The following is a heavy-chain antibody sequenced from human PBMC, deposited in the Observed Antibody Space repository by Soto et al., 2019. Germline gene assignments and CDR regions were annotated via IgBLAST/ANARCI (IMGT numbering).Heavy chain of an antibody. D-gene: IGHD2-2*02. CDR3: ARDPSAKYCSSNSCYRPFYYCYGMDV. CDR1: GGTFSSYA. J-gene: IGHJ6*02. Sequence: VQLVQSGAEVKKPGSSVKVSCKASGGTFSSYAISWVRQAPGQGLEWMGGIIPIFGTANYAQKFQGRVTITADKSTSTAYMEMSSLRSEDTAVYYCARDPSAKYCSSNSCYRPFYYCYGMDVWGQGTTVTVSS. CDR2: IIPIFGTA. V-gene: IGHV1-69*06.